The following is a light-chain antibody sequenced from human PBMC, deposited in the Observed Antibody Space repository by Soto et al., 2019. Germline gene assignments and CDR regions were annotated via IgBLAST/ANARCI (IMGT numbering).Light chain of an antibody. CDR1: QSVSNNY. CDR3: QQYGSSGT. J-gene: IGKJ1*01. Sequence: EIVLTQSPGTLSLSPGERATLSCRASQSVSNNYLAWYQQKPGQAPRLLIYGASNRATGIPDRFSGSVSGTDFTLTISRLEPEEFAVYYCQQYGSSGTCGQRTKVEIK. V-gene: IGKV3-20*01. CDR2: GAS.